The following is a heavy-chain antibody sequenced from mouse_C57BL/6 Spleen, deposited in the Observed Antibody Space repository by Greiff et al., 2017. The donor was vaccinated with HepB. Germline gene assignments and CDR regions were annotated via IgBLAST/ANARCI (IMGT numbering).Heavy chain of an antibody. CDR1: GFTFSDYY. CDR2: INYDGSST. CDR3: AREGEYGNYVPFAY. Sequence: EVQRVESEGGLVQPGSSMKLSCTASGFTFSDYYMAWVRQVPEKGLEWVANINYDGSSTYYLDSLKSRFIISRDNAKNILYLQMSSLKSEDTATYYCAREGEYGNYVPFAYWGQGTLVTVSA. J-gene: IGHJ3*01. V-gene: IGHV5-16*01. D-gene: IGHD2-1*01.